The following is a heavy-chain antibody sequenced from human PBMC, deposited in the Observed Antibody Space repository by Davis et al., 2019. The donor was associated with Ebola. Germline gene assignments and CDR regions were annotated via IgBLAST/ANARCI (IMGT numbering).Heavy chain of an antibody. V-gene: IGHV1-3*01. CDR2: INARNGNT. D-gene: IGHD6-6*01. Sequence: AASVKVSCKASGYTFTSYAMHWVRQAPGQWLEWMGWINARNGNTKYSQKFQGRVTITRDTSASTAYMELSSLRSEDTAVYYCARGSSKAYYYYGMDVWGQGTTVTVSS. J-gene: IGHJ6*02. CDR1: GYTFTSYA. CDR3: ARGSSKAYYYYGMDV.